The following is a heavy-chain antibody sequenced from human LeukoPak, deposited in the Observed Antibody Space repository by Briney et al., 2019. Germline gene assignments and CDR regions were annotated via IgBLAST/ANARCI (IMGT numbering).Heavy chain of an antibody. CDR1: GFTFSDYS. D-gene: IGHD6-25*01. J-gene: IGHJ4*02. V-gene: IGHV3-48*04. CDR3: ARGRPSDY. CDR2: ISSSRSAI. Sequence: GGSLRLSCAASGFTFSDYSMNWVRQAPGKGLEWVSYISSSRSAIYYADSVRGRFTISRDNAKNSLFLQMNSLRAEDTAVYYCARGRPSDYWGQGTLVTVSS.